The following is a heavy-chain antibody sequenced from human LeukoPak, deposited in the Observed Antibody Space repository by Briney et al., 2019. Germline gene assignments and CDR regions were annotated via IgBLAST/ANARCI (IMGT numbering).Heavy chain of an antibody. Sequence: SETLSLTCTVSGGSISSSSYYWGWIRQPPGKGLEWIGEINHSGSTNYNPSLKSRVTISVDTSKNQFSLKLSSVTAADTAVYYCASTNSGSYSNYYYYGMDVWGQGTTVTVSS. CDR2: INHSGST. D-gene: IGHD1-26*01. J-gene: IGHJ6*02. V-gene: IGHV4-39*07. CDR3: ASTNSGSYSNYYYYGMDV. CDR1: GGSISSSSYY.